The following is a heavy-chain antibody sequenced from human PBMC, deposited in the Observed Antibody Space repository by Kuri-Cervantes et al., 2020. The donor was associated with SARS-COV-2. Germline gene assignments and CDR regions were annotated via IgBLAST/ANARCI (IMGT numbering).Heavy chain of an antibody. Sequence: SQTLSLTCAVYGGSFSGFYWSWIRQSPGKGLEWIGELDHSGRANYNPSLKSRVTISADKSKNQFSLTLASVTAADTAVYYCARAPTSIYGVLIALFSSNAFDVWGQGTKVTVSS. D-gene: IGHD2-21*01. CDR1: GGSFSGFY. J-gene: IGHJ3*01. V-gene: IGHV4-34*01. CDR2: LDHSGRA. CDR3: ARAPTSIYGVLIALFSSNAFDV.